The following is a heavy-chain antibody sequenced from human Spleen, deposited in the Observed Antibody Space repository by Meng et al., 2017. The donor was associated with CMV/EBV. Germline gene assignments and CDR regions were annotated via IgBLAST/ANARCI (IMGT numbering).Heavy chain of an antibody. J-gene: IGHJ4*02. Sequence: VESAGDSVRSGGCLDPSCDVPGLHVRSNYMSSVRQAPGKGLEWVSVIYSGGSTYYADSVKGRFTISRDNSKNTLYLQMNSLRAEDTAVYYCARDYDSSGYYRDWGQGTLVTVSS. CDR1: GLHVRSNY. D-gene: IGHD3-22*01. CDR3: ARDYDSSGYYRD. V-gene: IGHV3-53*01. CDR2: IYSGGST.